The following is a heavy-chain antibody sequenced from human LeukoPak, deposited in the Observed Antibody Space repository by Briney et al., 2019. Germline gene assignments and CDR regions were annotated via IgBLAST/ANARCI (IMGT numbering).Heavy chain of an antibody. V-gene: IGHV4-39*07. Sequence: PSETLSLTCTVSGGSISRSSYYWGWIRQPPGKGLEWIGSIYHSGSTYYNPSLKSRVTISVDTSKNQFSLKLSSVTAADTAVYYCARFVVVSAAILYWGQGTLVTVSS. CDR3: ARFVVVSAAILY. CDR2: IYHSGST. J-gene: IGHJ4*02. CDR1: GGSISRSSYY. D-gene: IGHD2-2*01.